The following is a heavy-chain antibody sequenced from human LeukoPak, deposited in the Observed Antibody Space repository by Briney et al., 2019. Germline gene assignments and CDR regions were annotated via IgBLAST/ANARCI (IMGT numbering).Heavy chain of an antibody. J-gene: IGHJ4*02. CDR2: IYTSGNT. D-gene: IGHD5-24*01. Sequence: PSETLSLTCTVSGGSISSGSYYWNWIRQPAGKGLEWIGRIYTSGNTNYNPSLKSRVTISVDASKNQFSLKLSSVTAADTAVYYCARGPYVGDGYNLMTVHWGQGTLVTVSS. CDR1: GGSISSGSYY. CDR3: ARGPYVGDGYNLMTVH. V-gene: IGHV4-61*02.